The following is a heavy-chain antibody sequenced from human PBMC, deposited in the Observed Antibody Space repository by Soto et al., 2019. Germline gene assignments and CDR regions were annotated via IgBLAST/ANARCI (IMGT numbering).Heavy chain of an antibody. CDR3: ASNDDGVYYGMDL. Sequence: EVQLVESGGGLVKPGGSLRLSCAASGFTFSSYSMNWVRQGPGKGLEWVSSISSGSSYIYYADSVKGRFTISRDNAKNALYLQMNSLRVEDTAVYYCASNDDGVYYGMDLWGQGTTVTVSS. CDR1: GFTFSSYS. D-gene: IGHD1-1*01. V-gene: IGHV3-21*01. J-gene: IGHJ6*02. CDR2: ISSGSSYI.